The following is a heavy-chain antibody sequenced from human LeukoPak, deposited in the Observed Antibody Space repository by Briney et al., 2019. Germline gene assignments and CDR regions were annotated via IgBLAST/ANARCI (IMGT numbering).Heavy chain of an antibody. CDR2: TKEDGGEK. CDR1: GFTFSTYW. Sequence: GGSLRLSCAAPGFTFSTYWMSWVRQAPGKGLEWVANTKEDGGEKYYVDSVKGRFTISRDNAENSLYLQMNSLRAEDTAVYYCARRSVAGSLDYWSQGTLVTVSS. J-gene: IGHJ4*02. D-gene: IGHD6-19*01. V-gene: IGHV3-7*01. CDR3: ARRSVAGSLDY.